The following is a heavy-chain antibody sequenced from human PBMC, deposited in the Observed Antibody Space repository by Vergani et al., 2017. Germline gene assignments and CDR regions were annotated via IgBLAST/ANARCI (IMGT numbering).Heavy chain of an antibody. V-gene: IGHV3-23*01. J-gene: IGHJ4*02. CDR2: ISGSGGST. CDR3: AKEPIYGSSYYHFDY. Sequence: EVQLLESGGGLVQPGGSLRLSCAASGFTFSSYAMSWVRQAPGKGLKWVSAISGSGGSTYYADSVKGRFTISRDNSKNTLYLQMNSLRADDTAVYYCAKEPIYGSSYYHFDYWGQGTLVTVSS. CDR1: GFTFSSYA. D-gene: IGHD1-26*01.